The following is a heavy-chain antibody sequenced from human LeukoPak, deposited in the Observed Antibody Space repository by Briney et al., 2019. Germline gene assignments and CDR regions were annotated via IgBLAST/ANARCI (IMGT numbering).Heavy chain of an antibody. V-gene: IGHV3-30*18. CDR1: GSTFSSYG. CDR3: AKIIGHCSSTSCLDDY. J-gene: IGHJ4*02. Sequence: GGSLRLSCAASGSTFSSYGMHWVRQAPGKGLEWVAVISYDGSNKYYADSVKGRFTISRDNSKNTLYLQMNSLRAEDTAVYYCAKIIGHCSSTSCLDDYWGQGTLVTVSS. D-gene: IGHD2-2*01. CDR2: ISYDGSNK.